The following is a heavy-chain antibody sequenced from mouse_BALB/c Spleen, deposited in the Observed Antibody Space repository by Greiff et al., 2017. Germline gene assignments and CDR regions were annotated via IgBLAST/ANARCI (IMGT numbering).Heavy chain of an antibody. CDR1: GYTFTSYT. Sequence: VQLMESAAELARPGASVKMSCKASGYTFTSYTMHWVKQRPGQGLEWIGYINPSSGYTEYNQKFKDKTTLTADKSSSTAYMQLSSLTSEDSAVYYCARRGGNYWYFDVWGAGTTVTVSS. V-gene: IGHV1-4*02. CDR3: ARRGGNYWYFDV. D-gene: IGHD2-1*01. CDR2: INPSSGYT. J-gene: IGHJ1*01.